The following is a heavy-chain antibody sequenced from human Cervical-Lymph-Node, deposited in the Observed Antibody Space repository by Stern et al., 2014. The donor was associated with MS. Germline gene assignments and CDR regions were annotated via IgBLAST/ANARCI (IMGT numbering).Heavy chain of an antibody. CDR1: GFTFSSYG. Sequence: VQLVESEGGVVQPGRSLRLSCAASGFTFSSYGMHWVRQAPGKGLEWVAVISYDGSNKYYADSVKGRFTIFRDNSKNTLYLQMNSLRAEDTAVYYCAKDLYRDYYGMDVWGQGTTVTVSS. CDR2: ISYDGSNK. J-gene: IGHJ6*02. CDR3: AKDLYRDYYGMDV. V-gene: IGHV3-30*18. D-gene: IGHD4-11*01.